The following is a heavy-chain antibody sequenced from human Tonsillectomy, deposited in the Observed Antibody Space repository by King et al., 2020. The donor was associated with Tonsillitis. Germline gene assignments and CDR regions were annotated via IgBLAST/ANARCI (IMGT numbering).Heavy chain of an antibody. CDR3: AKYQSLLVGATRLFDY. CDR2: ISWNSGSI. Sequence: VQLVESGGGLVQPGRSLRLSCAASGFTFDDYAMHWVRQAPGKGLEWVSGISWNSGSIGYADSVKGRFTISRDNAKNSLYLQMNSLRAEDTALYYCAKYQSLLVGATRLFDYWGQGTLVTVSS. V-gene: IGHV3-9*01. D-gene: IGHD1-26*01. CDR1: GFTFDDYA. J-gene: IGHJ4*02.